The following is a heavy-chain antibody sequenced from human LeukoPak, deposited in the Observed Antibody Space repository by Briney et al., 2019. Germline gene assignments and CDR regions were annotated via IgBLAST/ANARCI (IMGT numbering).Heavy chain of an antibody. V-gene: IGHV4-31*03. D-gene: IGHD3-9*01. CDR3: ATGYGSGWFDA. Sequence: SQTLFLTCSVSGVSISGRGYWGWIRPHPGKGLEWIGYIDYSGKTYYKPSLQSRVIISADTYQNHFTLKVSSVTAADTAVYYCATGYGSGWFDAWGQGAVVTVSS. CDR2: IDYSGKT. J-gene: IGHJ5*02. CDR1: GVSISGRGY.